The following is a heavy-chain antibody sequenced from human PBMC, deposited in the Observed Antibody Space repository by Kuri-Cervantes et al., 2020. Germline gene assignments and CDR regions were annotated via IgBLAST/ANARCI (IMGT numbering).Heavy chain of an antibody. CDR3: ARCKVQYYYDSSGYCAFDY. Sequence: ASVKVSCKASGYTFTSYGISWVRQAPGQGLEWMGWISAYNGNTNYAQKLQGRVTMTTDTSTSTAYMELRSLRSEDTAVYYCARCKVQYYYDSSGYCAFDYWGQGTLVTVSS. CDR1: GYTFTSYG. CDR2: ISAYNGNT. J-gene: IGHJ4*02. D-gene: IGHD3-22*01. V-gene: IGHV1-18*01.